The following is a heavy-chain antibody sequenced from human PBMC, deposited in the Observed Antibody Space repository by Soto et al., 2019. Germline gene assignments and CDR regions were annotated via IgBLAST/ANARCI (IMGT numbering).Heavy chain of an antibody. CDR2: ISGSGGST. Sequence: EVQLLESGGGLVQPGGSLRLSCAASGFTFSSYAMSWVRQAPGKGLAWVSAISGSGGSTYYADSVKGRFTISRDNSKNARYLQMNSLRAEDTAVYYCAKARRDCTNGVCSPLDYWGQGTLVTVSS. D-gene: IGHD2-8*01. CDR3: AKARRDCTNGVCSPLDY. V-gene: IGHV3-23*01. CDR1: GFTFSSYA. J-gene: IGHJ4*02.